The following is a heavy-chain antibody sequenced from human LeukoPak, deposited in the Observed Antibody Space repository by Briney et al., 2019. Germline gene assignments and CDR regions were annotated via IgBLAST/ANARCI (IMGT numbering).Heavy chain of an antibody. V-gene: IGHV4-59*01. Sequence: KPSETLSLTCTVSGGSISSYYWSWIRQPPGKGLEWIGYIYYSGSTNYNPSLKSRVTISVDTSKHQFSLKLSSVTAADTAVYYCARGLTNYDILTGYYPNYYYGMDVWGKGTTVTVSS. CDR3: ARGLTNYDILTGYYPNYYYGMDV. CDR2: IYYSGST. J-gene: IGHJ6*04. D-gene: IGHD3-9*01. CDR1: GGSISSYY.